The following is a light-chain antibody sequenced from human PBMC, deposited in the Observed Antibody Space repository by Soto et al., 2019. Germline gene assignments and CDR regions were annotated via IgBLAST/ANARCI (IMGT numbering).Light chain of an antibody. V-gene: IGKV1-5*01. CDR3: QQYNSSPPT. J-gene: IGKJ2*01. CDR1: QSISSR. CDR2: GAS. Sequence: DIKLTQSPSTLSVSPGDRATITCRASQSISSRLAWYQQKPGQAPKLLIYGASTMDTGVPPRFSGSGSGTEFTLTISSLQSEDSATYYCQQYNSSPPTFGQGTQLEIK.